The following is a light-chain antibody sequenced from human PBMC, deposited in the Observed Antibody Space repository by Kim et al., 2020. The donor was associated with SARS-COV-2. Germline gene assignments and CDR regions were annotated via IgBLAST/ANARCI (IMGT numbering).Light chain of an antibody. Sequence: LTPGERATLSCRASQSVSSSVAWDQQKPGQAPRLLIYDASNRAPGIPDRFSGSGSGTEFSLTISSLEFEDSAVYYCQQRSDWPITFGQGTRLEIK. V-gene: IGKV3-11*01. J-gene: IGKJ5*01. CDR3: QQRSDWPIT. CDR1: QSVSSS. CDR2: DAS.